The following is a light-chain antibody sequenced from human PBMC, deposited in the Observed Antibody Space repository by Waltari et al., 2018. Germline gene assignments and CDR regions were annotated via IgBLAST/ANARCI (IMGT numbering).Light chain of an antibody. J-gene: IGKJ4*01. CDR1: QSISSH. Sequence: EIVLTQSPATLSLSPGERATLSCWASQSISSHIAWYQHKPGQATRLLVYDASNRATGIPARFSGSGSGTDFTLTIGSLEPEDFAVYYCQHGHTWPLSFGGGTKVEI. CDR3: QHGHTWPLS. CDR2: DAS. V-gene: IGKV3-11*01.